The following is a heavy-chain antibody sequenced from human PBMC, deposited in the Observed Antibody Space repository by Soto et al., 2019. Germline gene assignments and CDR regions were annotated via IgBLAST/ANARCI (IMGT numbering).Heavy chain of an antibody. CDR2: ISGYNGNT. CDR3: ARVVGYCSGGSCYGWDY. J-gene: IGHJ4*02. D-gene: IGHD2-15*01. V-gene: IGHV1-18*01. Sequence: QVQLVQSGAEVKKPGASVKVSCKASGYTFTSYGISWVRQAPGQGLEWMGWISGYNGNTIYAQKFQGRDSLTTDTSTSTAYMELRSLRSDDSAVYYCARVVGYCSGGSCYGWDYWGQGTLVTVSS. CDR1: GYTFTSYG.